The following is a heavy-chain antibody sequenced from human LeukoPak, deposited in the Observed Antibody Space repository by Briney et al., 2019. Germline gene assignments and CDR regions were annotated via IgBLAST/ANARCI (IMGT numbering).Heavy chain of an antibody. J-gene: IGHJ4*02. CDR2: IIPIFGTA. CDR3: ARDQYSSSSPWFSFGY. D-gene: IGHD6-6*01. CDR1: GGTFSSYA. V-gene: IGHV1-69*05. Sequence: SVRVSCKASGGTFSSYAISWVRQAPGQGLEWMGGIIPIFGTANYAQKFQGRVTITTDESTSTAYMELSSLRSEDTAVYYCARDQYSSSSPWFSFGYWGQGTLVTVSS.